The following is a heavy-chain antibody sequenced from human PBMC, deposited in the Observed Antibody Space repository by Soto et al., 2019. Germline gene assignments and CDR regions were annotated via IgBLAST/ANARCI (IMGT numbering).Heavy chain of an antibody. J-gene: IGHJ3*01. D-gene: IGHD4-17*01. CDR2: IFHNGNT. V-gene: IGHV4-59*01. CDR1: GNSISDYY. CDR3: ARDVGGTVTLEAAFDF. Sequence: QVQLLASGPGLVKPSETLSLTCTVSGNSISDYYWSWIRQPPGKGLEWIGYIFHNGNTNYNPSLKRRVTMSLDTSKNQFSLRLSSVTAADTALYYCARDVGGTVTLEAAFDFGGQGTMVTVS.